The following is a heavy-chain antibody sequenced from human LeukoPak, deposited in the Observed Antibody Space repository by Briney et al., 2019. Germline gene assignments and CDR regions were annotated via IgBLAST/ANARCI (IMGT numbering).Heavy chain of an antibody. CDR1: GGTFSSYA. D-gene: IGHD5-24*01. J-gene: IGHJ6*02. Sequence: RASVRVSCKASGGTFSSYAISWVRQAPGQGLEWMGGIIPIFGTANYAQKFQGRVTITADESTSTAYMELSSLRSEDTAVYYCARGEMATSRMGLYYYGMDVWGQGTTVTVSS. V-gene: IGHV1-69*01. CDR3: ARGEMATSRMGLYYYGMDV. CDR2: IIPIFGTA.